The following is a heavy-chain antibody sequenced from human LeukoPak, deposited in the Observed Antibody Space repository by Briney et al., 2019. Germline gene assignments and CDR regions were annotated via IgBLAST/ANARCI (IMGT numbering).Heavy chain of an antibody. CDR3: AKDISGSGEGFDI. J-gene: IGHJ3*02. CDR1: GFTFSSYG. V-gene: IGHV3-30*02. Sequence: GGSLRLSCAASGFTFSSYGMHWVRQAPGKGLEWVAFIRYDGSNKYYADSVKGRFTTSRDNSKNTLYLQMNSLRAEDTAVYYCAKDISGSGEGFDIWGQGTMVTVSS. D-gene: IGHD3-10*01. CDR2: IRYDGSNK.